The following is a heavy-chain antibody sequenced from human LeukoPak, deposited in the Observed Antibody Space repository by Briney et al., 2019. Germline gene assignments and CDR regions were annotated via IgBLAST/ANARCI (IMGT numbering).Heavy chain of an antibody. CDR2: IYYSGST. J-gene: IGHJ4*02. V-gene: IGHV4-59*01. CDR1: GASISSYY. Sequence: SETLSLTCNVSGASISSYYWSWIRQPPGKEMEWIGYIYYSGSTSYNPSLTSRVTMSVDTSKNQFSLNLSSVTAADTAVYYCARNFDRSGYYVYFDYWGQGALVTVSS. D-gene: IGHD3-22*01. CDR3: ARNFDRSGYYVYFDY.